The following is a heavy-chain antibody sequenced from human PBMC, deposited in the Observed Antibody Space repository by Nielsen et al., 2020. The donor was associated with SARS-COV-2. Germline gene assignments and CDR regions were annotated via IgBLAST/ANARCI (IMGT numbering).Heavy chain of an antibody. CDR1: GFTFDDYA. V-gene: IGHV3-9*01. CDR3: ASGGGGYSDYEEAY. Sequence: GGSLRLSCAASGFTFDDYAMHWVRQAPGKGLEWVSGISWNSGSIGYADSVKGRFTISRDNAKNSLYLQMNSLRAEDTALYYCASGGGGYSDYEEAYWGQGTLVTVSS. CDR2: ISWNSGSI. D-gene: IGHD5-12*01. J-gene: IGHJ4*02.